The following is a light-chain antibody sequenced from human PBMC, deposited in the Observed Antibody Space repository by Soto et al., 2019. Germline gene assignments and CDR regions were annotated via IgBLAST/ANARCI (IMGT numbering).Light chain of an antibody. V-gene: IGKV3-15*01. CDR3: QQYNNWPGWT. CDR2: GAS. CDR1: QSVSSH. J-gene: IGKJ1*01. Sequence: EIVVTQSPATLSVSPGERATLSCRTSQSVSSHVAWYQQKPGQAPRLLIHGASTRATAIPARFSGSGSGTEFTLTIISLQSEDLAVYHCQQYNNWPGWTFGHGTKVEIK.